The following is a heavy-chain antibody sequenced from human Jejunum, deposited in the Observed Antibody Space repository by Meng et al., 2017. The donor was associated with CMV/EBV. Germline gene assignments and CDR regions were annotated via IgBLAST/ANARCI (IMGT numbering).Heavy chain of an antibody. CDR1: GESFGENF. CDR3: ARELVPAVPFDF. CDR2: INHSGGT. D-gene: IGHD2-2*01. V-gene: IGHV4-34*01. Sequence: AVYGESFGENFWSWIPQPPGKGLEWIGEINHSGGTNYNPSLKSRVTISVDTSKTQFSLKLTSATAADTAVYYCARELVPAVPFDFWGQGTRVTVSS. J-gene: IGHJ4*02.